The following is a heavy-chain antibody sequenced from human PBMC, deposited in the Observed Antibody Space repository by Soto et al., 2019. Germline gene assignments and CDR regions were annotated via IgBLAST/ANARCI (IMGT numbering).Heavy chain of an antibody. CDR2: SNSDGSST. D-gene: IGHD1-26*01. V-gene: IGHV3-74*01. CDR3: ATGEPLGPLGQ. CDR1: GFTFSSHW. Sequence: EVQLVESGGGLVQPGGSLRLSCAASGFTFSSHWVYWIRQAPGKGLVWVSRSNSDGSSTSYADSVKGRFTISRENAKNTVYLQMNGRGADDTAVYYCATGEPLGPLGQWGRGTLVTVSS. J-gene: IGHJ4*02.